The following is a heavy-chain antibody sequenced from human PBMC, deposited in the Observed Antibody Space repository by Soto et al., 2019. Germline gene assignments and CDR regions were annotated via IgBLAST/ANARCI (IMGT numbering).Heavy chain of an antibody. Sequence: PSEALFLTWTFTSGCISRSSYYYGWIRQPPGKGLEWIGYIYYSGSTYYNPSLKSRVTISVDTSKNQFSLKLSSVTAADTAVYYCASTSTSVWDRLNWFDPWGQGTLVTVSS. D-gene: IGHD3-16*01. J-gene: IGHJ5*02. CDR1: SGCISRSSYY. V-gene: IGHV4-30-4*08. CDR2: IYYSGST. CDR3: ASTSTSVWDRLNWFDP.